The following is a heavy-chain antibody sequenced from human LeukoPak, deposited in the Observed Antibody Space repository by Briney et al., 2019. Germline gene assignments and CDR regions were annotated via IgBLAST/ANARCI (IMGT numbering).Heavy chain of an antibody. CDR1: GYTFTSYG. D-gene: IGHD3-22*01. CDR2: ISAYNGNT. Sequence: EASVKVSCKASGYTFTSYGISWVRQAPGQGLEWMGWISAYNGNTNYAQKLQGRVTMTTDTSTSTAYMELRSLRSDDTAVYYCARVSVYYYDSSGYRDPGVTMFDYWGQGTLVTVSS. J-gene: IGHJ4*02. V-gene: IGHV1-18*01. CDR3: ARVSVYYYDSSGYRDPGVTMFDY.